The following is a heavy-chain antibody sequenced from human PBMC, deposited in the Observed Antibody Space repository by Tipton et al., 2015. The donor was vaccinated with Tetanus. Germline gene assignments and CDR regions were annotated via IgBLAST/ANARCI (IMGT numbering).Heavy chain of an antibody. J-gene: IGHJ4*02. CDR1: GYTFTRYG. V-gene: IGHV1-18*01. CDR3: AREQGYFDY. CDR2: ISGYNGNT. Sequence: QSGAEVKKSGASVKVSCKSSGYTFTRYGITWVRQAPGQGLEWMGWISGYNGNTKYAQKFQGRVSMTTDTSTDTAYMELRSLRSDDTAVYYCAREQGYFDYWGQGTLVTVSS.